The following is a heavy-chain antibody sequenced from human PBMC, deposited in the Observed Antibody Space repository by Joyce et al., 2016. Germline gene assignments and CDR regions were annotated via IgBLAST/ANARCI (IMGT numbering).Heavy chain of an antibody. Sequence: EVQLVQSGAEVKKPGESLKISCKGSGYSFYSYWIGWVRQIPGKGLAWMGILHPTYSDTSYSPSFQGLVIISADKSSRTAYLQWSSLKASDTAMYYCARHNLPDNFVLAGDFNYYGMDVWGQGTTVTVSS. CDR2: LHPTYSDT. CDR3: ARHNLPDNFVLAGDFNYYGMDV. D-gene: IGHD2-8*02. CDR1: GYSFYSYW. V-gene: IGHV5-51*01. J-gene: IGHJ6*02.